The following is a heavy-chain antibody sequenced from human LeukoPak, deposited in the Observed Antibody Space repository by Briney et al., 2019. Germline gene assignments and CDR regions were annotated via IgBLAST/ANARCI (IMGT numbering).Heavy chain of an antibody. Sequence: GGSLRLSCAASGFTFSSYSMNWVRQAPGKGLEWVSYISSSSSTIYYADSVKGRFTISRDNSKNTLYLQMNSLRAEDTAVYYCAKAANWGSFDYWGQGTLVTVSS. J-gene: IGHJ4*02. CDR3: AKAANWGSFDY. V-gene: IGHV3-48*01. D-gene: IGHD7-27*01. CDR2: ISSSSSTI. CDR1: GFTFSSYS.